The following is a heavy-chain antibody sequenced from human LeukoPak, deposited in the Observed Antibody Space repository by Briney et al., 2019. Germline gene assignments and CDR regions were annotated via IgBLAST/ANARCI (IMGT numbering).Heavy chain of an antibody. CDR2: ISSSGSTI. D-gene: IGHD2-2*01. Sequence: PGGSLRLSCAASGFTFSDYYMSWIRQAPGKGLEWVSYISSSGSTIYYADSVKGRFTISRDNAKNSLYLQMNRLRSDDTAVYYCAKDVGEYCSSTNCYASDYWGQGTLVTVSS. CDR3: AKDVGEYCSSTNCYASDY. J-gene: IGHJ4*02. CDR1: GFTFSDYY. V-gene: IGHV3-11*01.